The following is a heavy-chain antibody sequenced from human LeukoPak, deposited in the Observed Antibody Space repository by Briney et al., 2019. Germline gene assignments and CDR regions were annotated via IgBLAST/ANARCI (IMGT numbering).Heavy chain of an antibody. D-gene: IGHD2-2*01. CDR1: SGSFSGYY. V-gene: IGHV3-66*02. CDR2: IYSGGST. Sequence: PSETLSLTCAVYSGSFSGYYKSWVRQATGKGLEGVSVIYSGGSTYYGDSVEGRFTLYRDNSKNTLYLQMNSLRAEDTAVYYCARGRWCSSTSCHGGFDYWGQGTLVTVSS. CDR3: ARGRWCSSTSCHGGFDY. J-gene: IGHJ4*02.